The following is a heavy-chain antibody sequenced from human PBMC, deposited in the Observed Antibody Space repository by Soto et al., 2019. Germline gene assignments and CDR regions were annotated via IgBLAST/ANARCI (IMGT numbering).Heavy chain of an antibody. J-gene: IGHJ6*02. Sequence: EVQLVESGGGLVQPGGSLRLSCAASGFTFSLYSMSWVRQAPGKGLEWVSYIIRSSTGIHYADSVKGRFTISRDDATNSMQLQMNSLRDGDTAVYYCAREVTWGLDVCGQGTTVSISS. D-gene: IGHD3-10*01. CDR1: GFTFSLYS. CDR2: IIRSSTGI. V-gene: IGHV3-48*02. CDR3: AREVTWGLDV.